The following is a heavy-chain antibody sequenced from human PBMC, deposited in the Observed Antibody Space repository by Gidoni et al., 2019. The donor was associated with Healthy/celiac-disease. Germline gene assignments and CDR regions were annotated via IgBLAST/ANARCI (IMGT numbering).Heavy chain of an antibody. CDR3: ARANPTSQQQRAYGMDV. Sequence: QVQLVQSGAEVKKPGSPVQVSCTASGGTFRSYAISWVRQAPGQGLEWMGGIIPIFGTANYAQKFQGRVTITADESTSTAYMELSSLRSEDTAVYYCARANPTSQQQRAYGMDVWGQGTTVTVSS. J-gene: IGHJ6*02. CDR2: IIPIFGTA. D-gene: IGHD6-13*01. V-gene: IGHV1-69*01. CDR1: GGTFRSYA.